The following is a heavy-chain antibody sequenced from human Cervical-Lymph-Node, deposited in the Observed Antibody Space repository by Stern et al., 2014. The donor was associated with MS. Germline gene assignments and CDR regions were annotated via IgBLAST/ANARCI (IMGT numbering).Heavy chain of an antibody. D-gene: IGHD2-8*01. J-gene: IGHJ4*02. Sequence: QVQLQESGPGLVQPSETLSLTCNVSGGSITSYYCSWIRQSPGKGLGWIGYIHHSGSTAYNPSLKSRVTISVDSSKNQFSLRLSSATAADTAVYYCARGRMYHFDSWGQGTLVTVSS. CDR2: IHHSGST. CDR3: ARGRMYHFDS. V-gene: IGHV4-59*01. CDR1: GGSITSYY.